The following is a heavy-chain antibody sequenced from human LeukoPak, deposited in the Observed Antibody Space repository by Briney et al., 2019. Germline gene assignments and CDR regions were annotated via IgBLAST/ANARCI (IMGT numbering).Heavy chain of an antibody. V-gene: IGHV3-30-3*01. Sequence: GRSLRLSCAASGFTFSNFAMHWVRQAPGKGLEWVAVTSYDGSHKYYADSVKGRFTISRDNSKNMVYLQMNNLRIEDTAVYYCARGAYYYEDWGQGTLVTVSS. J-gene: IGHJ4*02. CDR3: ARGAYYYED. CDR2: TSYDGSHK. CDR1: GFTFSNFA.